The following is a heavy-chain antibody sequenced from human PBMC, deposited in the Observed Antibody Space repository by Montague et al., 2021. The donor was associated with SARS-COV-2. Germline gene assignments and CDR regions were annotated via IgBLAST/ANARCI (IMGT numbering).Heavy chain of an antibody. J-gene: IGHJ4*02. CDR1: GGSFSDYH. D-gene: IGHD1-1*01. CDR3: ARGAPGY. CDR2: INYGGST. Sequence: SETLSLTCAVYGGSFSDYHGTWIRQSPGEGLGWIGQINYGGSTKYNPSLKSRVTISIDTSKNQFSLKLTSVTAADTAVYYCARGAPGYWGQGTLVTVSS. V-gene: IGHV4-34*01.